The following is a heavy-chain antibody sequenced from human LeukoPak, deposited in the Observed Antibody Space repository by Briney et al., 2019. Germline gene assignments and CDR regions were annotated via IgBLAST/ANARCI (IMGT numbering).Heavy chain of an antibody. CDR2: ISGTGGST. CDR1: GFTFSSYG. Sequence: PGGSLRLSCAASGFTFSSYGMSWVRQAPGKGLEWVSAISGTGGSTNYADSVKGRFTISRDNSKNTLYLQMNSLRDEDTAVYYCAKDRVVIQALTTLFDYWGQGTLVTVSS. CDR3: AKDRVVIQALTTLFDY. J-gene: IGHJ4*02. V-gene: IGHV3-23*01. D-gene: IGHD4-11*01.